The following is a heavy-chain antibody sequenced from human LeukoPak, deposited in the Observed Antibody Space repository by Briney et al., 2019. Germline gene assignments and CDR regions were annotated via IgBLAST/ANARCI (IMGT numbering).Heavy chain of an antibody. CDR3: AGEVDFWSGYYITPRNWFDP. Sequence: SVKVSCKASGGTFSSYAISWVRQAPGQGLEWMGGIIPIFGTANYAQKFQGRVTITADESTSTAYMELSSLRSEDTAVYYCAGEVDFWSGYYITPRNWFDPWGQGTLVTVSS. CDR2: IIPIFGTA. CDR1: GGTFSSYA. J-gene: IGHJ5*02. D-gene: IGHD3-3*01. V-gene: IGHV1-69*13.